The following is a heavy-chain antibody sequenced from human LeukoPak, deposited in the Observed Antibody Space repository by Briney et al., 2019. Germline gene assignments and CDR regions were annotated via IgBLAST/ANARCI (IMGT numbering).Heavy chain of an antibody. Sequence: GSLRLSCAASGFTFSSYAMHWVRQAPGKGLEWVAVISYDGSNKYYADSVKGRFTISRDNSKNTLYLQMNSLRAEDTAVYYCARDTGSGWYGVGAFDIWGQGTMVTVSS. V-gene: IGHV3-30-3*01. J-gene: IGHJ3*02. D-gene: IGHD6-19*01. CDR3: ARDTGSGWYGVGAFDI. CDR2: ISYDGSNK. CDR1: GFTFSSYA.